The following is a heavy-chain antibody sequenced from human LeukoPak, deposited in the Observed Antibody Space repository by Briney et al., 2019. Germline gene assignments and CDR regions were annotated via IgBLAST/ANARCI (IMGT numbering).Heavy chain of an antibody. D-gene: IGHD3-9*01. Sequence: GGSLRLSCAASGFXFTXXXXXWVXXXPXKXXEXVXXIGASGGSTYYADSVKGRFTISRDNSKNTLYLQMNSLRTEDTAVYYCAKAEGYDILTGLDYWGQGTLVTVSS. CDR1: GFXFTXXX. CDR3: AKAEGYDILTGLDY. J-gene: IGHJ4*02. CDR2: IGASGGST. V-gene: IGHV3-23*01.